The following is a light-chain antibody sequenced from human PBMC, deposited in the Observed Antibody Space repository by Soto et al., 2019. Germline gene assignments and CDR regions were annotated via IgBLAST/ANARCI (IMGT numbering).Light chain of an antibody. Sequence: DIQMTQSPSTLSASVGDRITITCRASQSISSWVAWYQQKPGKGPKLLIYKASHLESGVPSRFSGSGSGTEFTLTISSLQPGDFATYYCQQYNSYSWTFGQGTKVDIK. CDR2: KAS. J-gene: IGKJ1*01. CDR1: QSISSW. CDR3: QQYNSYSWT. V-gene: IGKV1-5*03.